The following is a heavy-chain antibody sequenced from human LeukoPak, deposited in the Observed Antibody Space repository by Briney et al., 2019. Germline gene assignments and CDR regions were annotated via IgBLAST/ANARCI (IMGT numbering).Heavy chain of an antibody. CDR3: ARDRKGFDYFDY. CDR1: GFTFSSYG. CDR2: ISSSSSYI. V-gene: IGHV3-21*01. J-gene: IGHJ4*02. D-gene: IGHD1-14*01. Sequence: PGGSLRLSCAASGFTFSSYGMHWVRQAPGKGLEWVSSISSSSSYIYYADSVKGRFTISRDNAKNSLYLQMNSLRAEDTAVYYCARDRKGFDYFDYWGQGTLVTVSS.